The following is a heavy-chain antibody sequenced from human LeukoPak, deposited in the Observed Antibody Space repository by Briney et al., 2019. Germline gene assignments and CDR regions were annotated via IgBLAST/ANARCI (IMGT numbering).Heavy chain of an antibody. D-gene: IGHD3-10*01. CDR1: WYTFTRYY. CDR2: NNPSDGST. J-gene: IGHJ4*02. V-gene: IGHV1-46*01. CDR3: ARGTLYYGSGIYPHPGKYYFDY. Sequence: GASVKVSCKGSWYTFTRYYIHLVRQAPGQGAEWVGVNNPSDGSTDYAQKFQGRVTMTRDTSTSTVYMELSSLRSADTAVYYCARGTLYYGSGIYPHPGKYYFDYWGQGTLVTVSS.